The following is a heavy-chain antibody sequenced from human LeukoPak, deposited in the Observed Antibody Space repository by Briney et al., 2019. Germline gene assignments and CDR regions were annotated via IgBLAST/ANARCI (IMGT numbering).Heavy chain of an antibody. CDR3: ASPPADCSSTSCYYYYYYMDV. D-gene: IGHD2-2*01. J-gene: IGHJ6*03. Sequence: QPGGSLRLSCAASGFNFSSYWMHWVRQAPGKGLVWVSRINSDGSSTSYADSVKGRFTISRDNAKNTLYLQMNSLRAEDTAVYYCASPPADCSSTSCYYYYYYMDVWGKGTTVTVSS. V-gene: IGHV3-74*01. CDR1: GFNFSSYW. CDR2: INSDGSST.